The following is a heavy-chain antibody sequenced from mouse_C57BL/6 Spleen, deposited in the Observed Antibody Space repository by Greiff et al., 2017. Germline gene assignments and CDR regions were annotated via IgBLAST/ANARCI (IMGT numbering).Heavy chain of an antibody. D-gene: IGHD2-4*01. CDR3: TRAYYDYDEGYAMDY. J-gene: IGHJ4*01. Sequence: EVQLVESGGGLVQPGGSMKLSCAASGFTFSDAWMDWVRQSPEKGLEWVAEIRNKANNHATYYAESVKGRFTISRDDSKSSVYLQMNSLRAEDTGIYYCTRAYYDYDEGYAMDYWGQGTSVTVSS. CDR2: IRNKANNHAT. V-gene: IGHV6-6*01. CDR1: GFTFSDAW.